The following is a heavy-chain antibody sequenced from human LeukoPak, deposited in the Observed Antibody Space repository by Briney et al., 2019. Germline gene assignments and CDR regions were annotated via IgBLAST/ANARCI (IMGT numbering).Heavy chain of an antibody. CDR1: GYTFTGYY. CDR3: ARSKYCSSTSCYPLDAFDI. D-gene: IGHD2-2*01. Sequence: ASVKVSCKASGYTFTGYYMHWVRQAPGQGLEWMGWINPNSGGTNYAQKFQGRVTMTRDTSISTAYMELSRLRSDDTAVYYCARSKYCSSTSCYPLDAFDIWGQGTMVTVSS. CDR2: INPNSGGT. J-gene: IGHJ3*02. V-gene: IGHV1-2*02.